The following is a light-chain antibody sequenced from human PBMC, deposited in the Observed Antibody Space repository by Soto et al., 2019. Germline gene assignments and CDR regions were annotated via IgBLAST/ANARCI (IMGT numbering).Light chain of an antibody. CDR3: LQTYNLPRT. J-gene: IGKJ1*01. V-gene: IGKV3-15*01. CDR2: ESS. CDR1: QSVGIN. Sequence: VMTQSPATLSVSPGERATLSCRASQSVGINLAWYQQKPGQAPSLLIYESSTRATGIPARFSGSGSGTEFTLTIRNMQREDFATYYCLQTYNLPRTFGQGTKVEFK.